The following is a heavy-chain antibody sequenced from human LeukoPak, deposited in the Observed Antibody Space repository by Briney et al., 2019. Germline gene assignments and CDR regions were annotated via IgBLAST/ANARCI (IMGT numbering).Heavy chain of an antibody. Sequence: SETLSLTCTVSGGSISGYYWSWIRQPPGKGLEWIGSIYYSGSTYYNPSLKSRVTISVDTSKNQFSLKVSSVTAADTAVYYCARHGGSYSFDYWGQGTLVTVSS. J-gene: IGHJ4*02. CDR2: IYYSGST. CDR1: GGSISGYY. D-gene: IGHD1-26*01. CDR3: ARHGGSYSFDY. V-gene: IGHV4-59*08.